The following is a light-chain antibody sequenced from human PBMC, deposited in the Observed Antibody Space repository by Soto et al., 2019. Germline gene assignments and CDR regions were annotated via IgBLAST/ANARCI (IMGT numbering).Light chain of an antibody. V-gene: IGKV1-39*01. Sequence: DIQLTQSPASLSASVGDRVTITCRASDNIGSNLNWYQHQTGTAPKLLIYAASSLQGGVPPRFSGSGYGTQFTLTISGLQTEDFATYYCQQSYKILTFGGGTKWIS. CDR2: AAS. CDR3: QQSYKILT. CDR1: DNIGSN. J-gene: IGKJ4*01.